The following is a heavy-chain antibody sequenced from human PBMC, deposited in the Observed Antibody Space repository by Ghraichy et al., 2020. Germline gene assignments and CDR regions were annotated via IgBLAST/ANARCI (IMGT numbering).Heavy chain of an antibody. D-gene: IGHD6-25*01. CDR1: GFSLTTRGMS. CDR2: IDWEDDK. Sequence: PTLVKPTQTLTLTCTFSGFSLTTRGMSVSWIRQPPGKALEWLALIDWEDDKYYSTSLKTRLTISMDTSRNQVVLTMTNMDTVDTATYYCARYPPYSGYDDWGQGTLVTVSS. V-gene: IGHV2-70*01. CDR3: ARYPPYSGYDD. J-gene: IGHJ4*02.